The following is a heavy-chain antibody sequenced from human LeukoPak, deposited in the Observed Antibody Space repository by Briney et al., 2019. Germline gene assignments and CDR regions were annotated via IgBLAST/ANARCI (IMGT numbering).Heavy chain of an antibody. CDR2: ISSSSSYI. CDR1: GFTFSSYS. CDR3: AIDVSRELQGYYFDY. J-gene: IGHJ4*02. V-gene: IGHV3-21*01. Sequence: GGSLRLSCAASGFTFSSYSMNWVRQAPGKGLEWVSSISSSSSYIYYADSVKGRFTISRDNAKNSLYLQMNSLRAEDTAVYYCAIDVSRELQGYYFDYWGQGTLVTVSS. D-gene: IGHD1-26*01.